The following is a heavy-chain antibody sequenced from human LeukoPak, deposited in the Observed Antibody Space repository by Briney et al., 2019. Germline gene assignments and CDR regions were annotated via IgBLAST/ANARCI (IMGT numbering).Heavy chain of an antibody. CDR2: IKSKTDGGTT. D-gene: IGHD1-26*01. CDR1: GFTFSDAW. V-gene: IGHV3-15*01. J-gene: IGHJ4*02. CDR3: TTEMRWELLFDD. Sequence: GGSLRLFCAASGFTFSDAWMSWVRQTPGKGPEWVGRIKSKTDGGTTDYAAPVKGRFSISRDDSENTLYLQMDSLKTEDTGVYYCTTEMRWELLFDDWGQGTLVTVSS.